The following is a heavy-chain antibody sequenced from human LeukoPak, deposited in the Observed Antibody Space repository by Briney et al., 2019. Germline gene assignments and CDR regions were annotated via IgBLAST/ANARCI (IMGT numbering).Heavy chain of an antibody. D-gene: IGHD3-10*01. V-gene: IGHV3-23*01. Sequence: GGSLRLSCAASGFSFPSFAMNWVRQAPGKGLEWVSGISASGVSTSYADSVKGRFTISRDNSKNTLYLQMNSLRAEDAAVYYCAKSRYGSGSYYTFDYWGQGTLVTVSS. J-gene: IGHJ4*02. CDR3: AKSRYGSGSYYTFDY. CDR1: GFSFPSFA. CDR2: ISASGVST.